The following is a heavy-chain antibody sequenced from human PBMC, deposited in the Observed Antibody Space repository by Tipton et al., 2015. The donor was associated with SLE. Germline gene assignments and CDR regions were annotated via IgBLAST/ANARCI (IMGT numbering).Heavy chain of an antibody. V-gene: IGHV3-74*01. CDR1: GFSFSNYW. CDR2: IDSDGGTT. J-gene: IGHJ4*02. Sequence: FLRLSCAASGFSFSNYWIHWVRQVPGKGLVWVSHIDSDGGTTSYADSVKGRFTISRDNAKNSLYLQLNSLRAEDSGVYYCARDIWSGYYRRFDYWGQGTLVTVSS. D-gene: IGHD3-3*01. CDR3: ARDIWSGYYRRFDY.